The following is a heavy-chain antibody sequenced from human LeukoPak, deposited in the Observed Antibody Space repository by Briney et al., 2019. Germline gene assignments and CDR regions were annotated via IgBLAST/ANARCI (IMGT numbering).Heavy chain of an antibody. V-gene: IGHV3-21*01. Sequence: GGSLRLSCAASGFTFSSYSMNWVRQAPGKGLEWVSSISSSGSYIYYADSVKGRFTISRDNAKNSLYLQMNSLRAEDTAVYYCARVSIDDDDAFDIWGQGTMVTVSS. J-gene: IGHJ3*02. CDR1: GFTFSSYS. CDR2: ISSSGSYI. CDR3: ARVSIDDDDAFDI. D-gene: IGHD1-1*01.